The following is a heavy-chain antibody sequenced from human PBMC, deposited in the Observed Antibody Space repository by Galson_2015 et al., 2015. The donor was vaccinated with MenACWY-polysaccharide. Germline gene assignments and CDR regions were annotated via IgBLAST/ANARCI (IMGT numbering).Heavy chain of an antibody. J-gene: IGHJ6*02. Sequence: SLRLSCAASGFTFSSSWMHWVRQAPGKGLVWVSRILSDGSSTSYADSVRGRFTISRDNAKNMLHLQVSSLRAEDTAVYYCARSYCDRTSCYGMDVWGQGTTVTVSS. CDR1: GFTFSSSW. CDR3: ARSYCDRTSCYGMDV. D-gene: IGHD2/OR15-2a*01. CDR2: ILSDGSST. V-gene: IGHV3-74*01.